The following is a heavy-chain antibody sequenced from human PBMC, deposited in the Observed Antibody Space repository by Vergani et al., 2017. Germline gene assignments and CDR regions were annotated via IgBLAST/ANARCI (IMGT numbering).Heavy chain of an antibody. D-gene: IGHD2-15*01. CDR3: ATAGAAYCRGASCYDFFEY. CDR2: ISWNSKSE. CDR1: GFIFDDYA. V-gene: IGHV3-9*01. J-gene: IGHJ4*02. Sequence: EVQLLESGGDLVQPGRSLRLSCAASGFIFDDYAMHWVRQVPGKGLEWVSGISWNSKSEAYADSVKGRFAISRDNSKNTLYLQMNRLRPEDTAVYYCATAGAAYCRGASCYDFFEYWGQGTLVTVAS.